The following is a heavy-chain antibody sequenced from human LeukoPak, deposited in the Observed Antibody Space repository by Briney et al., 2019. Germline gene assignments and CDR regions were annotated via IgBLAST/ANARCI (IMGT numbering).Heavy chain of an antibody. CDR2: ISSSSSTI. Sequence: GGSLRLSCAASGFTFSSYSMNWVRQAPGKGLEWVSYISSSSSTIYYADSVKGRFTISRDNAKDSLYPQMNSLRDEDTAVYYCARGVALGGLRYFDWFDYWGQGTLVTVSS. CDR1: GFTFSSYS. J-gene: IGHJ4*02. CDR3: ARGVALGGLRYFDWFDY. D-gene: IGHD3-9*01. V-gene: IGHV3-48*02.